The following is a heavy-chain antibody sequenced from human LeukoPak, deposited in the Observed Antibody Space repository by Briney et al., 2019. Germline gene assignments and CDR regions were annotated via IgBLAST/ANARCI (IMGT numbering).Heavy chain of an antibody. V-gene: IGHV4-38-2*02. CDR3: ARDNQTSGWGPHYFTY. CDR1: AYSVSSGYY. Sequence: PSETLSLTCTVSAYSVSSGYYWGWIRQPPGKGLEWIGSIYHTGSTYYNPSLKSRVTLSVDTSKNQFSLNLSSMTAADTAVYFCARDNQTSGWGPHYFTYWGQGILVTVSS. D-gene: IGHD6-19*01. CDR2: IYHTGST. J-gene: IGHJ4*02.